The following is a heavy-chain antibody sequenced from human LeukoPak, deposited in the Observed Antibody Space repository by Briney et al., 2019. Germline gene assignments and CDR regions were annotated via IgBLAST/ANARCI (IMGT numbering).Heavy chain of an antibody. CDR2: ISAYNGNT. CDR3: ARGKRQGWNQLRGAGDAFDI. V-gene: IGHV1-18*01. Sequence: ASVKVSCKASGYTFTSYGISWVRQAPGQGLEWMGWISAYNGNTNYAQKLQGRVTMTTDTSTSTAYMELRSLRSDDTAVYYCARGKRQGWNQLRGAGDAFDIWGQGTMVTVSS. D-gene: IGHD1-1*01. CDR1: GYTFTSYG. J-gene: IGHJ3*02.